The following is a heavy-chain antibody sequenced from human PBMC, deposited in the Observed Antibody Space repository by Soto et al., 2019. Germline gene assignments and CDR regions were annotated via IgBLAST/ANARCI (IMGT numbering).Heavy chain of an antibody. V-gene: IGHV4-4*07. CDR2: IYTSGST. CDR3: ARSTAAADLFDH. Sequence: LSLTCTVSGGSISSYYCSWIRQSAGKGLEWIGRIYTSGSTNYNPSLKSRVTMSVDTSKNQFSLKLTSVTAADTAVYYCARSTAAADLFDHWGQGTLVTVSS. J-gene: IGHJ4*02. CDR1: GGSISSYY. D-gene: IGHD6-13*01.